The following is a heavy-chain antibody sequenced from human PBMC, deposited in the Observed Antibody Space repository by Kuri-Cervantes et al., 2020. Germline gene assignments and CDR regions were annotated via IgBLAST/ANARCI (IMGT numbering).Heavy chain of an antibody. CDR1: GASISSSSYY. CDR3: ARKPVAGDYFDY. V-gene: IGHV4-39*01. CDR2: FYYSGNT. J-gene: IGHJ4*02. Sequence: SQTLSLTCAVSGASISSSSYYWGWIRQPPGKGLEWIGSFYYSGNTYYNPSLKSRVTISVDTSKNQFSLKLSSVTATDTAVYYCARKPVAGDYFDYWGQGILVTVSS. D-gene: IGHD6-19*01.